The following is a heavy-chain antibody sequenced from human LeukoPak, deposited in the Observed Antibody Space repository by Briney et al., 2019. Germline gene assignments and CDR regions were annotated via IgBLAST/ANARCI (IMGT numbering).Heavy chain of an antibody. J-gene: IGHJ5*02. CDR2: IIPIFGTA. CDR3: VRDPYDSPWHWFDP. CDR1: GGTFSSYA. Sequence: ASVKVSCKASGGTFSSYAISWVRQAPGQGLEWMGGIIPIFGTANYAQKFQGRVTITTDESTSTAYMELSSLRSEDTAVYYCVRDPYDSPWHWFDPWGQGTLVTVSS. D-gene: IGHD3-22*01. V-gene: IGHV1-69*05.